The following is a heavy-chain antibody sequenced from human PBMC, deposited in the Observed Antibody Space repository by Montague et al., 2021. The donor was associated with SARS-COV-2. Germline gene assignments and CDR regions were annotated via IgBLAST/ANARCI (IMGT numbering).Heavy chain of an antibody. V-gene: IGHV4-61*02. J-gene: IGHJ5*02. CDR2: VYTSGNT. CDR3: ARDRVELVPGVGNNWFDL. CDR1: GGTISSSNYY. Sequence: TLSLTCTVSGGTISSSNYYWSWIRQPAGKGLEWIGRVYTSGNTNYNPSLKSRVTMSVDTSKNQFSLKLNSVTAADTAVYYCARDRVELVPGVGNNWFDLWGQGTLVTVSA. D-gene: IGHD2-2*01.